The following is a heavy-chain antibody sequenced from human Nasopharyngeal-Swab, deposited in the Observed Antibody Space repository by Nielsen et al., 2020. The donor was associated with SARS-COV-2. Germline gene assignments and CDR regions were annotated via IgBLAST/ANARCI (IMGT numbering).Heavy chain of an antibody. J-gene: IGHJ6*02. D-gene: IGHD3-3*02. V-gene: IGHV3-53*04. CDR2: IDSGGST. CDR3: AREEGLLGKRSGMDV. CDR1: GFTVTSYY. Sequence: GESLKISCAASGFTVTSYYMSWVRQAPGKGLEWVSVIDSGGSTYYADSVKGRCTISRHNSKNTLYLQMNSLRAEDTAVYYCAREEGLLGKRSGMDVWGQGTTVTVSS.